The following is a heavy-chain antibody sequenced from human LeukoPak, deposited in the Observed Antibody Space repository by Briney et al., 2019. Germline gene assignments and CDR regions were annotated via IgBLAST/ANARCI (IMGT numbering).Heavy chain of an antibody. J-gene: IGHJ4*02. V-gene: IGHV1-46*01. Sequence: ASVKVSCKASGYTFTSYYMHWVRQAPGQGLEWMGIINPSGGSTSYAQKFQGRVTMTRDMSTSTVYMELSSLRSEDTAVYYCARDPFIIARYSGYVDTPFDYWGQGTLVTVSS. CDR3: ARDPFIIARYSGYVDTPFDY. D-gene: IGHD5-12*01. CDR1: GYTFTSYY. CDR2: INPSGGST.